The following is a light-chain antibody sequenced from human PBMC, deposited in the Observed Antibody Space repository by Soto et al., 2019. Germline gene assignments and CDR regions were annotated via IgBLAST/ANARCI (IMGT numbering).Light chain of an antibody. CDR2: SNS. CDR1: SSNIGSYT. Sequence: QPVLTQPPSASGTPGQSVTISCSGSSSNIGSYTANWYQQLPGTAPKLLINSNSQRPSGVPDRFSGSKSGTSASLAISGLQSEDEADYYCASWDDSLNGPVFGGGTKLTVL. V-gene: IGLV1-44*01. CDR3: ASWDDSLNGPV. J-gene: IGLJ3*02.